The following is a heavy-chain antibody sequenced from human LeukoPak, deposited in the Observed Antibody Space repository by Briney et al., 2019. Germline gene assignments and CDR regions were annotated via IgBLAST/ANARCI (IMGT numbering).Heavy chain of an antibody. CDR1: GDSISSRSYY. D-gene: IGHD2-21*02. CDR2: VYHSVST. V-gene: IGHV4-39*07. CDR3: AGAYCGGDCYSGRAFDI. Sequence: SETLSLTCTVSGDSISSRSYYWGWIRQPPGKGLEWIGEVYHSVSTNYYPSLKSRVTISIEKSKNQFSLKLSSVTAADTAVYYCAGAYCGGDCYSGRAFDIWGQGTMVTVSS. J-gene: IGHJ3*02.